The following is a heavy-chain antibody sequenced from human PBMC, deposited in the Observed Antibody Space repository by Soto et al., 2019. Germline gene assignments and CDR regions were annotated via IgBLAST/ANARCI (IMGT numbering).Heavy chain of an antibody. CDR2: IKQDGSEK. J-gene: IGHJ2*01. CDR3: ARQLRYFDWYFDL. Sequence: EVQLVESGGGLVQPGGSLRLSCAASGFTFSSYWMSWVRQAPGKGREWVANIKQDGSEKYYVDSVKGRFTNARDNAKNSLYLQMNSLRAEDTAVYYCARQLRYFDWYFDLWGRGTLVTVSS. V-gene: IGHV3-7*04. D-gene: IGHD3-9*01. CDR1: GFTFSSYW.